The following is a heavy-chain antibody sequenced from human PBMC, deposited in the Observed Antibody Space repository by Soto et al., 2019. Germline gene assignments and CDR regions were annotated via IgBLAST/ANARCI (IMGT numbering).Heavy chain of an antibody. Sequence: SETLSHTCAVSGYSISSGYSWVWIRQLPGKGLEWIGSIYHSGSTYYNPSLKSRVTISVDTSKNQFSLKLSSVTAADTAVYYCARVRGSRRWSRVGGFDYWGQGTLVTVS. D-gene: IGHD6-13*01. CDR2: IYHSGST. CDR3: ARVRGSRRWSRVGGFDY. J-gene: IGHJ4*02. V-gene: IGHV4-38-2*01. CDR1: GYSISSGYS.